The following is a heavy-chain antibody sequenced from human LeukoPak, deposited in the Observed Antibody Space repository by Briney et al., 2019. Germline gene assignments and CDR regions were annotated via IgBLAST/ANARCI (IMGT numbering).Heavy chain of an antibody. Sequence: GGSLRLSCAASGFTFSSYAMNWVRQAPGTGLEWVSSISDDGGGTYYADSVKGRFTISRDNSKNTLYLQMNSLRADDTAVYYCTTDQVSYQYYWGQGTLVTVSS. CDR2: ISDDGGGT. V-gene: IGHV3-23*01. D-gene: IGHD1-26*01. CDR3: TTDQVSYQYY. CDR1: GFTFSSYA. J-gene: IGHJ4*02.